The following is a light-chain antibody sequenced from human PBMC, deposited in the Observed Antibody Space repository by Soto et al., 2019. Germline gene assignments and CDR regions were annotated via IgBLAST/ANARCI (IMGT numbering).Light chain of an antibody. J-gene: IGLJ3*02. V-gene: IGLV2-11*01. CDR3: CSYTGINSWL. CDR1: STDVGTYDY. CDR2: DVS. Sequence: QSALTQPRAVSGSPGQSVTISCTGTSTDVGTYDYVSWYQQHPGKAPKLMIYDVSQRPSGVPDRFSGSKSGNTASLTISGLQAEDEGNYYCCSYTGINSWLFGGGTKLTVL.